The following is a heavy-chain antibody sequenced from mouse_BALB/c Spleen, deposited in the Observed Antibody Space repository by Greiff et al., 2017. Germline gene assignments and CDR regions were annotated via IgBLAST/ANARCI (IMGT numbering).Heavy chain of an antibody. CDR2: IWGDGST. CDR3: AREGLRRDYAMDY. V-gene: IGHV2-6-7*01. J-gene: IGHJ4*01. D-gene: IGHD2-4*01. Sequence: VQLVESGPGLVAPSQSLSITCTVSGFSLPGYGVNWVRQPPGKGLEWLGMIWGDGSTDYNSALKSRLSISKDNSKSQVFLKMNSLQTDDTARYYCAREGLRRDYAMDYWGQGTSVTVSS. CDR1: GFSLPGYG.